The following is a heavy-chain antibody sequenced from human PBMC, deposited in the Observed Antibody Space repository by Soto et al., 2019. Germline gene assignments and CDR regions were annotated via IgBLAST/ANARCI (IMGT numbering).Heavy chain of an antibody. CDR3: AKGYYYDSGNFDY. V-gene: IGHV3-23*01. CDR2: IGGSGDST. CDR1: GFTFRNFA. Sequence: EVQLLESGGGLVQPGGSLRLSCAASGFTFRNFAMGWVRQAPGKGLEWVSAIGGSGDSTYYADSVKGRFTFSRDNFRNTLYLQMDSLRAEDMALYYCAKGYYYDSGNFDYWGQGSLVTVSS. J-gene: IGHJ4*02. D-gene: IGHD3-10*01.